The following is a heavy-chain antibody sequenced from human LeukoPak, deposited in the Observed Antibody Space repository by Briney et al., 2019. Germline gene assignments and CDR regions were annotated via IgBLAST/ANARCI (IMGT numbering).Heavy chain of an antibody. CDR2: IIPIFGTA. J-gene: IGHJ3*02. CDR1: GGTFSSYA. D-gene: IGHD2-15*01. V-gene: IGHV1-69*13. Sequence: GASVKVSCKASGGTFSSYAISWVRQAPGQGLEWMGGIIPIFGTANYAQKFQGRVTITADESTSTAYMELSSLRSEDTAVYYCARRARVVAAIGRDAFDIWGQGTMVTVSS. CDR3: ARRARVVAAIGRDAFDI.